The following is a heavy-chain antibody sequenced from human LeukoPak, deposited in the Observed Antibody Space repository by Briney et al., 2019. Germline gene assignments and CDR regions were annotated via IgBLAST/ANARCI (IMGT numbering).Heavy chain of an antibody. J-gene: IGHJ6*02. Sequence: SETLSLTCTVSGGSISSYYWSWIRQPPGKGLEWIGYIYYSGSTNYNPSLKSRVTISVDTSKNQFSLKLSSVTAADTAVYYCARGVGIAAAGISQVYYYYGMDVWGQGTTVTVSS. CDR2: IYYSGST. D-gene: IGHD6-13*01. CDR3: ARGVGIAAAGISQVYYYYGMDV. CDR1: GGSISSYY. V-gene: IGHV4-59*01.